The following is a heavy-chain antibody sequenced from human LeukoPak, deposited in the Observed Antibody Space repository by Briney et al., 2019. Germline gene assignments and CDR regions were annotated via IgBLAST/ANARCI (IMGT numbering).Heavy chain of an antibody. CDR2: INHSGST. Sequence: PSETLSLTCAVYGGSFSGYYWSWIRQPPGKGLEWIGEINHSGSTNYNPSLKSRVTISVDTSKNQFSLKLSSVTAADTAVYYCARDRIVVVPAAVVWDYYGMDVWGQGTTVTVSS. D-gene: IGHD2-2*01. CDR3: ARDRIVVVPAAVVWDYYGMDV. CDR1: GGSFSGYY. V-gene: IGHV4-34*01. J-gene: IGHJ6*02.